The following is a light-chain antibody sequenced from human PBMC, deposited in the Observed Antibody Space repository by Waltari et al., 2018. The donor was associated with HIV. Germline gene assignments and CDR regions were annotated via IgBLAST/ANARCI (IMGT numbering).Light chain of an antibody. CDR3: QQYYSTPWT. Sequence: DIVMTQSPDSLAVSLGERATINCKSSQSVLYSSNHKNYLAWFHQKPGPPPKRLISWATTRESGIPDLFSCSGSGTDFTLSISILQAEDVSVYYCQQYYSTPWTFGQGTKVEIK. V-gene: IGKV4-1*01. J-gene: IGKJ1*01. CDR1: QSVLYSSNHKNY. CDR2: WAT.